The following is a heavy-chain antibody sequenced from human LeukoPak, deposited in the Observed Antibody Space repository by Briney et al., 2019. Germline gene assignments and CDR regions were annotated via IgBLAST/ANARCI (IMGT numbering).Heavy chain of an antibody. CDR1: GYTFTSYD. J-gene: IGHJ4*02. V-gene: IGHV1-8*03. CDR3: ARESIGYCSSTSCYKEYYFDY. D-gene: IGHD2-2*02. Sequence: ASVKVSCKASGYTFTSYDINWVRQATGQGLEWMGWMNPNSGNTGYAQKFQGRVTITRNTSISTAYMELSSLRSEDTAVYYCARESIGYCSSTSCYKEYYFDYWGQGTLVTVSS. CDR2: MNPNSGNT.